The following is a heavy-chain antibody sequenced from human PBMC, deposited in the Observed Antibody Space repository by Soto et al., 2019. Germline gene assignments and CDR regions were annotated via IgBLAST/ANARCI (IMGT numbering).Heavy chain of an antibody. V-gene: IGHV3-7*01. Sequence: EVQLVESGGGLVQPGGSLRLSCAASVFTFSNSWMSWVRQAPGKGLEWVANIKQDGIGKYYVDSVKGRFTINRDNARNSLYLQMNGLRAEDTAVYYCASDAFNFPERVASDAFDIWGKGTRVSVSS. D-gene: IGHD1-1*01. CDR3: ASDAFNFPERVASDAFDI. CDR2: IKQDGIGK. CDR1: VFTFSNSW. J-gene: IGHJ3*02.